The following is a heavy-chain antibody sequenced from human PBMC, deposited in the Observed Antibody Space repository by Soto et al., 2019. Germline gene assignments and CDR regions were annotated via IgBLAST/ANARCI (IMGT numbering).Heavy chain of an antibody. D-gene: IGHD3-22*01. CDR2: ISYDGKRK. CDR3: ARDIRSSSSGWSY. J-gene: IGHJ4*02. Sequence: QVQLVESGGGVVQPGKSLRLSCAASGFSFSRFAMHWVRQAPGKGLEWVAVISYDGKRKNYAESVKGRFSISRDTSNNTLDLQMNNLKVEDSAVYYCARDIRSSSSGWSYWGQGTLVRVSS. V-gene: IGHV3-30*04. CDR1: GFSFSRFA.